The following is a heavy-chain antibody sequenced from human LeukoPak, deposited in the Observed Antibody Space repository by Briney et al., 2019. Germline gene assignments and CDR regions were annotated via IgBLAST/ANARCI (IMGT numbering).Heavy chain of an antibody. D-gene: IGHD3-3*01. J-gene: IGHJ4*02. CDR3: ARKGFFGVVPFDY. Sequence: GGSLRLSCAASGFTFSSYSMNWVRQAPGKGLEWVSYISSSSSTIYYADSVKGRFTISRDNAKNSLYLQMNSLRAEDTAVYYCARKGFFGVVPFDYGGQGTLVTVSS. CDR1: GFTFSSYS. CDR2: ISSSSSTI. V-gene: IGHV3-48*01.